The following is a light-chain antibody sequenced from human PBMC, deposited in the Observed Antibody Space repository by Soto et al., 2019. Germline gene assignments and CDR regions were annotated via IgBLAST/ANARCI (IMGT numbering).Light chain of an antibody. J-gene: IGKJ1*01. V-gene: IGKV3-11*01. Sequence: EIVLTQSPATLSLSPGESATLSCRASQRVSSSLAWYQQRPGQAPRLLINDASRRATGIPDRFSGSGSGADFTLTISSLEPEDFAVYYCQQRSNWPRGTFGQGTKVDIK. CDR3: QQRSNWPRGT. CDR1: QRVSSS. CDR2: DAS.